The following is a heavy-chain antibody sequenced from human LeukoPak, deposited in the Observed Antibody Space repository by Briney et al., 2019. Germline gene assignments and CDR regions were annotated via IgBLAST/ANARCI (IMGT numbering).Heavy chain of an antibody. CDR1: GYSFTSYW. CDR3: ARKLVVVPADIPGWYFDL. D-gene: IGHD2-2*02. CDR2: IYPGDSDT. Sequence: GESLKISSTGSGYSFTSYWIGWLRQIPEKGLGRMGIIYPGDSDTRYSPSFQGQVTISADKSISTAYLQWSSLKASDTAMYYCARKLVVVPADIPGWYFDLWGRGTLVTVSS. V-gene: IGHV5-51*01. J-gene: IGHJ2*01.